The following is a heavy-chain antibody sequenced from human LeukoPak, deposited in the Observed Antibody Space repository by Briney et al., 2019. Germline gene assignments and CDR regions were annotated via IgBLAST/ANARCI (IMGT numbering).Heavy chain of an antibody. D-gene: IGHD2-2*01. V-gene: IGHV4-59*01. J-gene: IGHJ6*03. CDR1: GGSISSYY. Sequence: PSETLSLTCTVSGGSISSYYWSWIRQPPGKGLEWIGYIYYSGSTNYNPSLKSRVTISVDTSKNQSSLKLSSVTAEDTAVYYCARGRRRPSTAALYYYYYYMDVWGKGTTVTVSS. CDR2: IYYSGST. CDR3: ARGRRRPSTAALYYYYYYMDV.